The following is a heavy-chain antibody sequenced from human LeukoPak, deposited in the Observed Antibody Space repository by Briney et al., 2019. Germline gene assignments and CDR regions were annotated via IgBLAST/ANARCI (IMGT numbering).Heavy chain of an antibody. CDR3: ARESYYDSSGYRQDAFDI. D-gene: IGHD3-22*01. V-gene: IGHV4-59*01. Sequence: PSETLSLTCTVSGGSISDYSWSWIRQPPGKGLEWTGNIYYSGSTNYNPSLKSRVTISVDTSKNQFSLKLSSVTAADTAVYYCARESYYDSSGYRQDAFDIWGQGTMVTVSS. CDR1: GGSISDYS. CDR2: IYYSGST. J-gene: IGHJ3*02.